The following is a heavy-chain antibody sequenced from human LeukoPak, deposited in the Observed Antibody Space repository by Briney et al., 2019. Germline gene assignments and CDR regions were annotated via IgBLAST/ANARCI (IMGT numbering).Heavy chain of an antibody. V-gene: IGHV1-69*05. Sequence: GASVKVSCKASGGTFSSYAISWVRQAPGQGLEWMGGIIPIFGTANYAQKFQGRVTITTDESTSTAYMELSGLRSEDTAVYYCARDKGYCSGGSCYWFDYWGQGTLVTVSS. J-gene: IGHJ4*02. CDR2: IIPIFGTA. CDR3: ARDKGYCSGGSCYWFDY. CDR1: GGTFSSYA. D-gene: IGHD2-15*01.